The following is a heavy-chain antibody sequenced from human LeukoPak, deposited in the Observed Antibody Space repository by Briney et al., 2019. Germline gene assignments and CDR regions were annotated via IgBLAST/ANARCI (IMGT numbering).Heavy chain of an antibody. J-gene: IGHJ4*02. Sequence: GGSLRLSCAASGFTFSSYGMHWVRQAPGKGLEWVAVIWYDGSNKYYADSVKGRFTISRDNSKNTLYLQMNSLGAEDTAVYYCARQIPKAYDIYYFDYWGQGTLVTVSS. D-gene: IGHD3-9*01. CDR2: IWYDGSNK. V-gene: IGHV3-33*01. CDR3: ARQIPKAYDIYYFDY. CDR1: GFTFSSYG.